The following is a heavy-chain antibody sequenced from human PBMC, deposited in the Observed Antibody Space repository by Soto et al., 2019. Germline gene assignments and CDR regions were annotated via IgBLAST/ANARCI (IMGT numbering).Heavy chain of an antibody. J-gene: IGHJ4*02. V-gene: IGHV1-69*02. CDR2: IIPILGIA. Sequence: SVKVSCKASGGTFSSYTISWVRQAPGQGLEWMGRIIPILGIANYAQKFQGRVTITADKSTSTAYMELSSLRSEDTAVYYCTSGYEGGEFDYWGQGTLVTVSS. CDR1: GGTFSSYT. CDR3: TSGYEGGEFDY. D-gene: IGHD5-12*01.